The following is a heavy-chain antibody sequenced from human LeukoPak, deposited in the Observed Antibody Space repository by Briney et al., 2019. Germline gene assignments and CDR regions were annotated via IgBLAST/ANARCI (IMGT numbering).Heavy chain of an antibody. Sequence: SETLSLTCAVYGGSFSGYHWSWIRQPPGKGLEWIGEINHSGSTNYNPSLKSRVTISVDTSKKQFSLKLSSVTAADTAVYYCARGLRDTGFLDYWGQGTLVTVSS. CDR2: INHSGST. CDR3: ARGLRDTGFLDY. J-gene: IGHJ4*02. D-gene: IGHD5-18*01. CDR1: GGSFSGYH. V-gene: IGHV4-34*01.